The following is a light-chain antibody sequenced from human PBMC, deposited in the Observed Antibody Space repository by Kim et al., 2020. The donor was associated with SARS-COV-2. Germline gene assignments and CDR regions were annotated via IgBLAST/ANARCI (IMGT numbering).Light chain of an antibody. Sequence: QSITISCTGTSSDIGGFYYVSWYQQRPGKAPKLLIYGVTHRPSGFPDRFSGSKSGNTASLTISGLQAEDEADYYCSSYTTIYSYVFGTGTKVTVL. V-gene: IGLV2-14*03. J-gene: IGLJ1*01. CDR3: SSYTTIYSYV. CDR2: GVT. CDR1: SSDIGGFYY.